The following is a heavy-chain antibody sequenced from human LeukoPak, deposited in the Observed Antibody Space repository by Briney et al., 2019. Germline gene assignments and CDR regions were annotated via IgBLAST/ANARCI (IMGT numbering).Heavy chain of an antibody. J-gene: IGHJ3*02. V-gene: IGHV3-74*03. Sequence: GGSLRLSCEGSGFTFSTSWMHWVRQAPGKGLVWVSRIDSGGSRITYADSVKGRFTISRDNAKNTVYLQMNSLRAEDTAVYYCARAPTYYYDSSGYRGDAFDIWGQGTMVTVSS. CDR2: IDSGGSRI. CDR1: GFTFSTSW. CDR3: ARAPTYYYDSSGYRGDAFDI. D-gene: IGHD3-22*01.